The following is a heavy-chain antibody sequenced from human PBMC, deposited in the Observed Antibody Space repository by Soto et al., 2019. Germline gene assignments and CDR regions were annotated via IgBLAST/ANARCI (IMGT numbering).Heavy chain of an antibody. V-gene: IGHV3-11*01. Sequence: SLRLSCAASGFTFSDYYMSWIRQAPGKGLEWVSYISSSGSTIYYADSVKGRFTISRDNAKNSLYLQMNSLRAEDTAVYYCASSTTVLTPGYYGMDVWGQGTTVTVSS. J-gene: IGHJ6*02. CDR3: ASSTTVLTPGYYGMDV. CDR2: ISSSGSTI. CDR1: GFTFSDYY. D-gene: IGHD4-17*01.